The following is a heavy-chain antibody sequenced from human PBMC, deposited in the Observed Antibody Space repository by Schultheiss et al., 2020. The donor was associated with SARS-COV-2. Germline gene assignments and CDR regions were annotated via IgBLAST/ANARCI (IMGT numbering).Heavy chain of an antibody. CDR1: GGSISSYY. Sequence: GSLRLSCTVSGGSISSYYWSWIRQPPGKGLEWIGYIYYSGSTNYNPSLKSRVTISVDTSKNQFSLKLSSVTAADTAVYYCARDRELEPHYYYGMDVWGQGTTVTVSS. CDR3: ARDRELEPHYYYGMDV. CDR2: IYYSGST. D-gene: IGHD1-14*01. V-gene: IGHV4-59*12. J-gene: IGHJ6*02.